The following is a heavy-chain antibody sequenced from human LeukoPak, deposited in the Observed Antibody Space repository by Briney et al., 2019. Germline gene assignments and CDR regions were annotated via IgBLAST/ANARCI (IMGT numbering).Heavy chain of an antibody. CDR2: IYYSGST. D-gene: IGHD2-2*01. J-gene: IGHJ6*03. CDR1: GGSISSYY. CDR3: AGVPTYCSSTSCSMDV. V-gene: IGHV4-59*01. Sequence: SETLSLTCTVSGGSISSYYWSWIRQPPGKGLEWIGYIYYSGSTNYNPSLKSRVTISVDTSKNQFSLKLSSVTAADTAVYYCAGVPTYCSSTSCSMDVWGKGTTVTVSS.